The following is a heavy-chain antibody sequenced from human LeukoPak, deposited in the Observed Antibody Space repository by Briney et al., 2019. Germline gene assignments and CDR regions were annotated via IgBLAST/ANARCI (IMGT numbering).Heavy chain of an antibody. CDR1: GYTLTSYD. CDR3: ARGPDGGTQWLVPYYYYYGMDV. Sequence: ASVKVSCKASGYTLTSYDINWVRQATGQGLEWMGWMNPNSGNTGYAQKFQGRVTMTRNTSISTAYMELSSLRSEDTAVYYCARGPDGGTQWLVPYYYYYGMDVWGQGTTVTVSS. J-gene: IGHJ6*02. V-gene: IGHV1-8*01. D-gene: IGHD6-19*01. CDR2: MNPNSGNT.